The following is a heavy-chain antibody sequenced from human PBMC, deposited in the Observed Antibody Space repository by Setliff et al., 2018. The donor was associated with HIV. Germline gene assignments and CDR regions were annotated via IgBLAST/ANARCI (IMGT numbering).Heavy chain of an antibody. CDR3: ARDKGYYYMDV. CDR1: GGSISNYY. CDR2: ISYTGST. Sequence: PSETLSLTCTVSGGSISNYYWSWLRQPPGKGLEWIGYISYTGSTNYNPSLKSRITISVDTSNNQFSLRLSSVTAADTAVYYCARDKGYYYMDVWGKGITVTVSS. V-gene: IGHV4-59*12. J-gene: IGHJ6*03.